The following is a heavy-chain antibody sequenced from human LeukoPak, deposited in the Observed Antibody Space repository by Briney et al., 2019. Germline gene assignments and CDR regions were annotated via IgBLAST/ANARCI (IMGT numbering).Heavy chain of an antibody. D-gene: IGHD2-2*01. Sequence: GGSLRLSCAASGFTFSSYAMSWVRQAPGKGLEWVSAIGGSGGSTYYADSVKGRFTISRDNSKNTLYMQMNSLRAEDTAVYYCAKRVVVPAALYYFDYWGQGTLVTVSS. CDR3: AKRVVVPAALYYFDY. V-gene: IGHV3-23*01. CDR2: IGGSGGST. CDR1: GFTFSSYA. J-gene: IGHJ4*02.